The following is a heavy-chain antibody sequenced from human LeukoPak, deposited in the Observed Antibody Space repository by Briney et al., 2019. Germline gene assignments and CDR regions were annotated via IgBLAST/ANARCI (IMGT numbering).Heavy chain of an antibody. CDR3: ARGDIVVVPVAIPVLDY. V-gene: IGHV4-34*01. Sequence: PSDTLSLTYAFWGGSFSRYYWSCMRHPRGKGLEGSGEINHSGSTNYNPSLKSRVTMSVDTPKNQSSLKLSSVTAADTAVYYCARGDIVVVPVAIPVLDYWGQGTLVTVSS. J-gene: IGHJ4*02. CDR1: GGSFSRYY. CDR2: INHSGST. D-gene: IGHD2-2*02.